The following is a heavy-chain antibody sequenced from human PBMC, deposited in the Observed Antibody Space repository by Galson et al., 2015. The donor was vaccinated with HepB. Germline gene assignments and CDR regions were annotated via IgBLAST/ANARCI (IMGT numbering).Heavy chain of an antibody. Sequence: SLRLSCATSGFTFSSYWMSWVRQAPGKGLEWVANIKQDGSEKYYVDSVKGRFTISRDNAKTSLYLQMHSLRAEDTAVYYCARRIAASATGGAFDQWGQGTLVTVSS. D-gene: IGHD6-13*01. CDR3: ARRIAASATGGAFDQ. V-gene: IGHV3-7*03. CDR1: GFTFSSYW. CDR2: IKQDGSEK. J-gene: IGHJ4*02.